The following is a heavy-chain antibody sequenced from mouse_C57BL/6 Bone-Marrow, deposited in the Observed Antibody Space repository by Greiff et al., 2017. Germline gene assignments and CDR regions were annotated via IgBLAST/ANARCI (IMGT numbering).Heavy chain of an antibody. CDR2: IRNKANGYTT. V-gene: IGHV7-3*01. D-gene: IGHD2-2*01. CDR1: GFTFTDYY. Sequence: EVKLEESGGGLVQPGGSLSLSCAASGFTFTDYYMSWVRQPPGKALEWLGFIRNKANGYTTEYSASVKGRFTISRDNSQSILYLQMNALRAEDSATYYCARSSTMVTVPFAYWGQGTLVTVSA. J-gene: IGHJ3*01. CDR3: ARSSTMVTVPFAY.